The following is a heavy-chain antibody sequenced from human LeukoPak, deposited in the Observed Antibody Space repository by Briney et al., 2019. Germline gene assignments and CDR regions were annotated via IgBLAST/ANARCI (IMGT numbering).Heavy chain of an antibody. CDR3: ARDQYGDHDY. CDR1: GGSFTGYY. V-gene: IGHV4-34*01. D-gene: IGHD4-17*01. J-gene: IGHJ4*02. Sequence: SETLSLTCAVYGGSFTGYYWSWIRQPPGKGLEWIGEINHSGSTNYNPSLKSRVTMSVDTSKNQFSLKLSSVTAADTAVYYCARDQYGDHDYWGQGTLVTVSS. CDR2: INHSGST.